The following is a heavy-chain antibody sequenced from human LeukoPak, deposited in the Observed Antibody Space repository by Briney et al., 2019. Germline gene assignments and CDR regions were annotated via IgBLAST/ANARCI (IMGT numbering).Heavy chain of an antibody. J-gene: IGHJ4*02. CDR1: GGSISSSTYY. D-gene: IGHD5-18*01. CDR3: GNLDETAPFTGYFDN. CDR2: IYDSGGT. Sequence: SETLSLTCSVSGGSISSSTYYWGWIRQPPGRGLEWIGHIYDSGGTHYNPSLKSRVTLSVDTSNNQFSLNLMSVTAADTAVYYCGNLDETAPFTGYFDNWGQGTLVTVSS. V-gene: IGHV4-39*01.